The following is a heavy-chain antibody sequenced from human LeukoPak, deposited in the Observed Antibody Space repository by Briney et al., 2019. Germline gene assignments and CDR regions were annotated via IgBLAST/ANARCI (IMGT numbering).Heavy chain of an antibody. D-gene: IGHD2-21*01. CDR2: ISGSGGST. CDR1: GLTFSSYG. V-gene: IGHV3-23*01. Sequence: GGSLRLSCAASGLTFSSYGMSWVRQAPGKGLEWVSAISGSGGSTYYADSVKGRFTISRDNSRNTLYLQMNRLRVEDAALYYCARAPVTSCRGAFCYPFDLWGQGVLVTVSS. J-gene: IGHJ4*02. CDR3: ARAPVTSCRGAFCYPFDL.